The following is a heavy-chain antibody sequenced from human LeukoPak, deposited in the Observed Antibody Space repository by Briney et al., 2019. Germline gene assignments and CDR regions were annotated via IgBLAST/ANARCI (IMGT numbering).Heavy chain of an antibody. CDR2: IRYDGSNK. J-gene: IGHJ5*02. D-gene: IGHD3-10*01. CDR3: AKRAGSAWSAGA. CDR1: GFTFSSYG. Sequence: GGSLRLSCAASGFTFSSYGMHWVRQAPGKGLEWVAFIRYDGSNKYYADSVKGRFSISRDNSKNTVYLQMNNLLPEDTAVYYCAKRAGSAWSAGAWGQGTLVTVSS. V-gene: IGHV3-30*02.